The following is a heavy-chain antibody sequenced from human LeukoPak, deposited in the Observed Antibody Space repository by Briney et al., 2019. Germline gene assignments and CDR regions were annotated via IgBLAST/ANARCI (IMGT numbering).Heavy chain of an antibody. Sequence: PGRSLRLSCAASGFTFDDCAMHWVRQAPGKGLEWVSGISWNSGSIGYADSVKGRFTISRDNAKNSLYLQMNSLRAEDTALYYCAKVGGSKYYYYYYMDVWGKGTTVTVSS. CDR3: AKVGGSKYYYYYYMDV. J-gene: IGHJ6*03. D-gene: IGHD3-10*01. CDR2: ISWNSGSI. V-gene: IGHV3-9*01. CDR1: GFTFDDCA.